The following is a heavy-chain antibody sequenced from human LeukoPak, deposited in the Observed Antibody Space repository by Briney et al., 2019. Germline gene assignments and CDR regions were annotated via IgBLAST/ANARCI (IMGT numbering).Heavy chain of an antibody. D-gene: IGHD4-23*01. CDR1: GYTFTGYY. V-gene: IGHV1-2*06. J-gene: IGHJ4*02. CDR2: ITPNSAGT. CDR3: ALSPVTTGVIDY. Sequence: GASVKVSCKASGYTFTGYYMHWVRQAPGQGLEWMGRITPNSAGTNYAQKFQGRVTMTRNTSISTAYMELSSLRSEDTAVYYCALSPVTTGVIDYWGQGTLVTVSS.